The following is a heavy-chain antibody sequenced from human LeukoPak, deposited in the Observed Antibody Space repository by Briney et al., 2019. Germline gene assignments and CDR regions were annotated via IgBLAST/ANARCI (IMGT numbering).Heavy chain of an antibody. CDR1: GLTVSSNY. V-gene: IGHV3-66*01. D-gene: IGHD2-21*01. CDR3: ARVFGRGVVVNPYFDY. Sequence: PGGSLRLSCAASGLTVSSNYMSWVRQAPGKGLEWVSVIYSGGSTYYADSVKGRFTISRDNSKNTLYLQMNSLRAEDTAVYYCARVFGRGVVVNPYFDYWGQGTLVTVSS. CDR2: IYSGGST. J-gene: IGHJ4*02.